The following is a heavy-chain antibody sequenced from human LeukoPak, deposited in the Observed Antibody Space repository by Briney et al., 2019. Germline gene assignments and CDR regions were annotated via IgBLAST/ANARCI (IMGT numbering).Heavy chain of an antibody. Sequence: AGGSLRLSCAASGFTFANSAMSWVRQAPGKGLEGVSAISVSGGSTYYADSVKGRFPISRDNSKTTLYMQMNNLRAEDTAVYYCAKEAGSGWRCFDNWGQGTLVTVSS. CDR2: ISVSGGST. D-gene: IGHD6-19*01. J-gene: IGHJ4*02. V-gene: IGHV3-23*01. CDR1: GFTFANSA. CDR3: AKEAGSGWRCFDN.